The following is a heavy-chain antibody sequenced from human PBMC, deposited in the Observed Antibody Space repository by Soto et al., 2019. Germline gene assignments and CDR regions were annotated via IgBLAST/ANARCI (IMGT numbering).Heavy chain of an antibody. CDR3: ARGLGYDSNGRFLAAFDV. CDR1: GASLSSGGYY. V-gene: IGHV4-31*03. J-gene: IGHJ3*01. D-gene: IGHD3-22*01. CDR2: IFHTGTT. Sequence: QVQLQESGPGLAKPSQTLSLTCTVSGASLSSGGYYWTWIRQVPGKALEWIRYIFHTGTTFYNPSLKSRVVMSIEKSDNQFSLNLRSVTAADTAVYYCARGLGYDSNGRFLAAFDVWGQGTMVTVSS.